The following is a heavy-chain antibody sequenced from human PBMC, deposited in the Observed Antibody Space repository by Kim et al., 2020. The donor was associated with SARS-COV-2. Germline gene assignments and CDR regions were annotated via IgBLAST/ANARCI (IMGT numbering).Heavy chain of an antibody. D-gene: IGHD6-13*01. J-gene: IGHJ4*02. CDR3: ARGARIAAAGTGAGY. Sequence: QKFQGRVTITRDTAASTAYMELSSLRSEDTAVYYCARGARIAAAGTGAGYWGQGTLVTVSS. V-gene: IGHV1-3*01.